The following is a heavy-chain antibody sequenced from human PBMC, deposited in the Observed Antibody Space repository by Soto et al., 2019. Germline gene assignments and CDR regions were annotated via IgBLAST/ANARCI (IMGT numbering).Heavy chain of an antibody. V-gene: IGHV4-39*01. CDR3: ARAGYSGYE. CDR1: GGSISSSSYY. D-gene: IGHD5-12*01. J-gene: IGHJ4*02. CDR2: IYYSGST. Sequence: SETLSLTCTVSGGSISSSSYYWGWIRQPPGKGLEWIGSIYYSGSTYYNPSLKSRVTISVDASKNQFSLKLSSVTAADTAVYYCARAGYSGYEWGQGTLVTVSS.